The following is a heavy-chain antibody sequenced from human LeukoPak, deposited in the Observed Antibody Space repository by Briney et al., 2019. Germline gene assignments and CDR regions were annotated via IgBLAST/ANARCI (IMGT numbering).Heavy chain of an antibody. CDR2: INSDGSST. CDR1: GFTFSSYW. V-gene: IGHV3-74*01. Sequence: GGSLRLSCSASGFTFSSYWMHWVRQAPGKGLVWVSRINSDGSSTSYADSVKGRFTISRDNAKNTLYLQMNSLRAEDTAVYYCARGEEEGATIDYWGQGTLVTVSS. CDR3: ARGEEEGATIDY. D-gene: IGHD1-26*01. J-gene: IGHJ4*02.